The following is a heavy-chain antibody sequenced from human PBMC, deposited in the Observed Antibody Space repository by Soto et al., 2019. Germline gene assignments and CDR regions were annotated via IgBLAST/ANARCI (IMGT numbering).Heavy chain of an antibody. D-gene: IGHD6-19*01. Sequence: SQTLSLTCAISGDSVSSNTAAWNWIRPSPSRGLEWLGRTYYRSNWRHDYAVSVRSRITVNPDTSKNHFSLQLNSVTPDDTAVYYCARGVAGSGFDLWGQGTLVTV. J-gene: IGHJ4*02. CDR3: ARGVAGSGFDL. CDR1: GDSVSSNTAA. CDR2: TYYRSNWRH. V-gene: IGHV6-1*01.